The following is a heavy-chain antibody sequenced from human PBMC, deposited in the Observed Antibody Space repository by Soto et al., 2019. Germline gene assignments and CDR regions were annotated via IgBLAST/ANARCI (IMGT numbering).Heavy chain of an antibody. CDR1: GGSISSSNW. CDR2: IYHSGST. Sequence: NPSETLSLTCAVSGGSISSSNWWSWVRQPPGKGLEWIGEIYHSGSTNYNPSLKSRVTISVDKSKNQFSLKLTSVTAADTAIYYCARDAAVPGESDRFDYWGQGTLVTVSS. D-gene: IGHD2-15*01. V-gene: IGHV4-4*02. CDR3: ARDAAVPGESDRFDY. J-gene: IGHJ4*02.